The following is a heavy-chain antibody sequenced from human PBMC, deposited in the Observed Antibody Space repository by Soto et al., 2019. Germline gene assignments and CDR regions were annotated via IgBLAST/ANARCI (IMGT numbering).Heavy chain of an antibody. V-gene: IGHV3-74*01. CDR3: ARDLTVMGTPGDDFDY. Sequence: EVQLVESGGGLVQPGGPLRLSCVASGFTFSSYWMHWVRQVPGKGLVWVSRINEDGSITSYADSVKGRFTISRDNAKNTVYLQMNGLRAEDTAVYYCARDLTVMGTPGDDFDYWGQGTLVTVSS. J-gene: IGHJ4*02. CDR2: INEDGSIT. CDR1: GFTFSSYW. D-gene: IGHD1-20*01.